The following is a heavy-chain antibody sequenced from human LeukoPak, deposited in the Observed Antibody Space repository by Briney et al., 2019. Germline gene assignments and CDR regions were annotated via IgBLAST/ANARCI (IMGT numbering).Heavy chain of an antibody. D-gene: IGHD2/OR15-2a*01. V-gene: IGHV3-53*01. J-gene: IGHJ4*02. CDR1: GFTVSNNY. Sequence: PGGSLRLSCAASGFTVSNNYMSSVRQAPGKGLEWVSVIYSGGSTYYADSVKGRFTISRDNSKNTVYLQMNSLRAEDTAVYYCATSMVRGGFDYWGQGTLDTVSS. CDR2: IYSGGST. CDR3: ATSMVRGGFDY.